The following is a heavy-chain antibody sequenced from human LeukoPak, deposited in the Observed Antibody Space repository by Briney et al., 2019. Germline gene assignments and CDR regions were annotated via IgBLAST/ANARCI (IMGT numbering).Heavy chain of an antibody. CDR2: INTAGSAV. CDR1: GFSFSTYN. D-gene: IGHD1-26*01. Sequence: GGSLRLSYVASGFSFSTYNMLWVRQTPGKGLEWLFYINTAGSAVHYADSVKDRFTFSRDNAKNSLYLQMNSLRVEDTAIYYRARVGSRGDWFDYWGQGTRVTVSS. CDR3: ARVGSRGDWFDY. V-gene: IGHV3-48*01. J-gene: IGHJ5*01.